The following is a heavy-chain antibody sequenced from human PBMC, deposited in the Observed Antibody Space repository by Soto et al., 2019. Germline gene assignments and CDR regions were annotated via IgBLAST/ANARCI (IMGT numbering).Heavy chain of an antibody. CDR3: ARGGVVAATLDYYHSYYMDV. Sequence: GASVKVSCKASGYTFTSYDINWVRQATGQGLEWMGWMNPNSGNTGYAQKFQGRVTMTRNTSISTAYMELSSLRSEDTAVYYCARGGVVAATLDYYHSYYMDVWGTGTTVTVSS. J-gene: IGHJ6*03. CDR1: GYTFTSYD. V-gene: IGHV1-8*01. CDR2: MNPNSGNT. D-gene: IGHD2-15*01.